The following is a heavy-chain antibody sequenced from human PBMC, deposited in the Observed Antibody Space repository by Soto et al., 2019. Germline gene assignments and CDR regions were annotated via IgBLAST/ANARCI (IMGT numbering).Heavy chain of an antibody. CDR2: INHSGST. D-gene: IGHD6-13*01. J-gene: IGHJ5*02. CDR1: GGSFSGYY. CDR3: ARFFYSVGIAAAAPSRGVYNWFDP. V-gene: IGHV4-34*01. Sequence: PSETLSLTCAVYGGSFSGYYWSWIRQPPGKGLEWIGEINHSGSTNYNPSLKSRVTISVDTSKNQFSLKLSSVTAADTAVYYCARFFYSVGIAAAAPSRGVYNWFDPWGQGTLVTVSS.